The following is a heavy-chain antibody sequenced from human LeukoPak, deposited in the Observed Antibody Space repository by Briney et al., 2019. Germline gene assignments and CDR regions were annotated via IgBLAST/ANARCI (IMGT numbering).Heavy chain of an antibody. J-gene: IGHJ6*02. CDR3: ASDQGNNDYDMDV. D-gene: IGHD2/OR15-2a*01. V-gene: IGHV4-59*01. CDR1: GVSISSYY. CDR2: IYSSGST. Sequence: KTSETLSLTCTVSGVSISSYYWSWIRQPPGKGLEWIGYIYSSGSTNYNPSLKSRVTISVDTSNNQFSLKLSSVTAADTAVDYCASDQGNNDYDMDVWGQGTTVTVSS.